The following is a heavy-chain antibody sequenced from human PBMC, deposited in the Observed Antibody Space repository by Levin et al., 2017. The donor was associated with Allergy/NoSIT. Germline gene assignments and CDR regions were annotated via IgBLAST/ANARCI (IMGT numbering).Heavy chain of an antibody. Sequence: GGSLRLSCAASGFTFSNFAMSWVRQAPGKGLEWVSVITNSGRTHYSDSVKGRFTVSRDNSKNTLYLQMNSLRADDTAVYYCAKEMTTVIPVFDYWGQGTLVTVSS. CDR3: AKEMTTVIPVFDY. V-gene: IGHV3-23*01. D-gene: IGHD4-17*01. CDR1: GFTFSNFA. CDR2: ITNSGRT. J-gene: IGHJ4*02.